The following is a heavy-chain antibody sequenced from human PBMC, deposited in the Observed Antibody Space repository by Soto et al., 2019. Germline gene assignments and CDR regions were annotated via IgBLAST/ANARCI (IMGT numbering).Heavy chain of an antibody. CDR2: IIPIFGTA. D-gene: IGHD2-15*01. CDR1: GGTFSSYA. V-gene: IGHV1-69*12. J-gene: IGHJ6*02. CDR3: ASAVAPGGYCYGMDV. Sequence: QVQLVQSGAEVKKPGSSVKVSCKASGGTFSSYAISWVRQAPGQGLEWMGGIIPIFGTANYAQKFQGRVTITADESTSTANMELSSLRSEDTAVYYGASAVAPGGYCYGMDVWGQGTTVTVSS.